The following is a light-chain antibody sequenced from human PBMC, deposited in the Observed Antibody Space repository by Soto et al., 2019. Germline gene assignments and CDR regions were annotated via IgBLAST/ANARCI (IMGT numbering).Light chain of an antibody. CDR3: QRYSDSPLT. J-gene: IGKJ4*01. Sequence: EIVLTQSPGTLSLSPGERATLSCRASQTVSTNYLAWFQHKPGQAPRLLLYGASSRATGIPDRFSGSGSGTDFPLTISRREPEDFAVYFCQRYSDSPLTFGGGTKVEIK. CDR2: GAS. CDR1: QTVSTNY. V-gene: IGKV3-20*01.